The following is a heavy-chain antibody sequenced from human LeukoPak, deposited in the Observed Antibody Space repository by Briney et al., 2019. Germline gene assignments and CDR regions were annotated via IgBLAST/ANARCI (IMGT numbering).Heavy chain of an antibody. Sequence: GGSLRLSCAASGFTFDDYGMSWVRQAPGKGLEWVAGINWDGGSTGYADSVKGRFTISRANAKTSLYLQMNSLRAEDTALYYCARADFIDIVVVPAAISAALWGQGTLVTVSS. V-gene: IGHV3-20*04. CDR1: GFTFDDYG. D-gene: IGHD2-2*02. J-gene: IGHJ4*02. CDR3: ARADFIDIVVVPAAISAAL. CDR2: INWDGGST.